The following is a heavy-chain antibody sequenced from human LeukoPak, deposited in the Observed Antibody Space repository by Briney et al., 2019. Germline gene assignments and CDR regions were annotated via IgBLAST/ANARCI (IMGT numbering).Heavy chain of an antibody. CDR3: ARGTAGYHSSYFDY. J-gene: IGHJ4*02. CDR2: INCDGSVT. Sequence: TGGSLRLSCAASGFTFGSPWMHWVRQAPGKGLVWVSRINCDGSVTAYADSVKGRSTISRDNAENTLYLQMNSLRAEDTAVYYCARGTAGYHSSYFDYWGQGTLVTVSS. D-gene: IGHD3-16*02. V-gene: IGHV3-74*01. CDR1: GFTFGSPW.